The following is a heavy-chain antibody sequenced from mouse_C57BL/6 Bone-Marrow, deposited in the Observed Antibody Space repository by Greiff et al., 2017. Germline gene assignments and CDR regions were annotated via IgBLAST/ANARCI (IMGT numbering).Heavy chain of an antibody. Sequence: QVQLKQPGAELVKPGASVKMSCKASGYTFTSYWITWVKQRPGQGLEWIGDIYPGSGSTNYNEKFKSKATLTVDTSSSTAYMQLSSLTSEDSAVYYCARGDGYYGGYYFDYWGQGTTLTVSS. D-gene: IGHD2-3*01. CDR1: GYTFTSYW. V-gene: IGHV1-55*01. CDR2: IYPGSGST. CDR3: ARGDGYYGGYYFDY. J-gene: IGHJ2*01.